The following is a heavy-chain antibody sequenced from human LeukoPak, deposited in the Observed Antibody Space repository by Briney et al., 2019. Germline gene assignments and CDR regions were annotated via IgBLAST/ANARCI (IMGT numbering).Heavy chain of an antibody. Sequence: GASVKVSCKASGYTFTSYGVSWVRQAPGQGLEWMGWISTYNGNTNYAQKLQGRVTMTTDTSTRTAYMELRSLRSDDTAVYYCAREVGTRFDYWGQGTLVTVSS. D-gene: IGHD1-26*01. V-gene: IGHV1-18*01. CDR2: ISTYNGNT. CDR3: AREVGTRFDY. CDR1: GYTFTSYG. J-gene: IGHJ4*02.